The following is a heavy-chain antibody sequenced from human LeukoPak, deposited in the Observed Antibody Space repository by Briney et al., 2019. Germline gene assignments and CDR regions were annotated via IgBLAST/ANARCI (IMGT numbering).Heavy chain of an antibody. J-gene: IGHJ4*02. D-gene: IGHD6-19*01. CDR2: IYYSGST. CDR3: ARVRDSSGWYYFDY. CDR1: GGSISSGDYY. Sequence: PSETLSLTCTVSGGSISSGDYYWSWIRQPPGKGLEWIGYIYYSGSTYYNPSLKSRVTISVDTSKNQFSLKLSSVTAADTAVYYCARVRDSSGWYYFDYWGQGTLLTVSS. V-gene: IGHV4-30-4*01.